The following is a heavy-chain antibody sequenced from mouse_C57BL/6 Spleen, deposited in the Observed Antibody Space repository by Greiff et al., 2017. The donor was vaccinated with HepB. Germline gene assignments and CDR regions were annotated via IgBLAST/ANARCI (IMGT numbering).Heavy chain of an antibody. CDR3: AKNQIYDGYYLDV. CDR1: GFSLTSYG. CDR2: IWRGGST. Sequence: QVQLQQSGPGLVQPSQSLSITCTVSGFSLTSYGVHWVRQSPGKGLEWLGVIWRGGSTDYNAAFMSRLSITKDNSKSQVFVKMNSLQADDTAIYYCAKNQIYDGYYLDVWGTGTTVTVSS. D-gene: IGHD2-3*01. J-gene: IGHJ1*03. V-gene: IGHV2-5*01.